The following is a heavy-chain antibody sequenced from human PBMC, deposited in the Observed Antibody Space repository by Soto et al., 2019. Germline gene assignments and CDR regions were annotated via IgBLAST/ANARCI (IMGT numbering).Heavy chain of an antibody. Sequence: PSETLSLTCTVSGAALSSGGYFYPRVRQPPGKGLEWLGYIYYSGGTNYNPSLKSRVTISLDKSKSQFSLRLISVTAADTAVYECTREQSDDNYFDPWGQGTLVTVSS. J-gene: IGHJ5*02. D-gene: IGHD6-19*01. V-gene: IGHV4-61*08. CDR2: IYYSGGT. CDR3: TREQSDDNYFDP. CDR1: GAALSSGGYF.